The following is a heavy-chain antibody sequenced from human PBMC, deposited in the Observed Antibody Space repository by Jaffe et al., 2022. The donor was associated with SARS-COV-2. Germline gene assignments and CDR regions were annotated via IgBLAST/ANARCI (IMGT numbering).Heavy chain of an antibody. V-gene: IGHV3-23*04. Sequence: EVQLVESGGGLVQPGGSLRLSCAASRFTFSSFAMSWVRQAPGKGLEWVSTITDSGGRTNFADSVQGRFSISRDNSKNTLYLQMNNLRADDTAIYYCAKGGWLGFFDPWGQGTLVTVSS. J-gene: IGHJ5*02. D-gene: IGHD3-10*01. CDR3: AKGGWLGFFDP. CDR1: RFTFSSFA. CDR2: ITDSGGRT.